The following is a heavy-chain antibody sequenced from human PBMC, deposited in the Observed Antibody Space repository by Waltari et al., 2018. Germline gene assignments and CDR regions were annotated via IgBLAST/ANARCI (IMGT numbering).Heavy chain of an antibody. V-gene: IGHV3-23*01. CDR2: ISNAGGDT. Sequence: EVQLLESGGDLVQPGGSLRLSCAGSHFTFSNYGMTWVRQAPGKGLEWVSGISNAGGDTYYADSVEGRFFISRDNSKNIVYLQMDSLRAEDTAVYYCARKDFTGTTSWLDAWGQGTLVTVSS. D-gene: IGHD1-7*01. J-gene: IGHJ5*02. CDR1: HFTFSNYG. CDR3: ARKDFTGTTSWLDA.